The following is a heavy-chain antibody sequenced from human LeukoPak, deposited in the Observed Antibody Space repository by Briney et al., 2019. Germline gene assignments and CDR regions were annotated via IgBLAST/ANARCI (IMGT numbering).Heavy chain of an antibody. J-gene: IGHJ6*02. CDR1: GGSISSSSYY. CDR3: ARYGYSYGLAYYYGMDV. V-gene: IGHV4-39*01. D-gene: IGHD5-18*01. Sequence: SETLSLTCTVSGGSISSSSYYWGWIRQPPGKGLEWIGSIYYSGSTYYNPSLKSRVTISVDTSKNQFSLKLSSVTAADTAVYYCARYGYSYGLAYYYGMDVWGQGTTVTVSS. CDR2: IYYSGST.